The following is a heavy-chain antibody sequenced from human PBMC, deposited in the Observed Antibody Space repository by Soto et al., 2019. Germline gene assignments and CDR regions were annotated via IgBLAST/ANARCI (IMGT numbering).Heavy chain of an antibody. CDR1: GFTFSSYA. V-gene: IGHV3-30-3*01. CDR2: ISYDGSNK. J-gene: IGHJ4*02. CDR3: ARLGITLIAAAGTEFDY. D-gene: IGHD6-13*01. Sequence: GGSLRLSCAASGFTFSSYAMHWVRQAPGKGLEWVAVISYDGSNKYYADSVKGRFTISRDNSKNTLYLQMNSLRAEDTAVYYCARLGITLIAAAGTEFDYWGQGTLVTVSS.